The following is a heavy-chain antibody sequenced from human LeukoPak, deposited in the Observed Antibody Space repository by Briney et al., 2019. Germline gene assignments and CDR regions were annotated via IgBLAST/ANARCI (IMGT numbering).Heavy chain of an antibody. J-gene: IGHJ4*02. CDR3: ARGGIAVAGTPNNDFDY. D-gene: IGHD6-19*01. V-gene: IGHV4-59*01. CDR2: IYYSGST. CDR1: GGSIINYY. Sequence: SETLSLTCTVSGGSIINYYWSWIRQPPGKGPEWIGYIYYSGSTNYNPSLKSRVTISVDTSKNQFSLKLTSVTAADTAVYYCARGGIAVAGTPNNDFDYWGQGTLVTVSS.